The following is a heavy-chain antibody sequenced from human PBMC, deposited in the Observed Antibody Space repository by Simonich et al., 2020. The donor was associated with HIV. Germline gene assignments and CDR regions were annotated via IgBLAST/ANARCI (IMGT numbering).Heavy chain of an antibody. V-gene: IGHV3-73*02. J-gene: IGHJ4*02. D-gene: IGHD6-19*01. CDR3: TRPAPYSSGWTFDY. Sequence: EVPLVESGGGLVQPGGSLKVSCAASGFTFSGSAIHWVRQDSGKGLEWVGRIRSKANSYATAYSASVKGRITINRDESKNTAYLQMNSLKTEDTAVYYCTRPAPYSSGWTFDYWGQGTLVTVSS. CDR2: IRSKANSYAT. CDR1: GFTFSGSA.